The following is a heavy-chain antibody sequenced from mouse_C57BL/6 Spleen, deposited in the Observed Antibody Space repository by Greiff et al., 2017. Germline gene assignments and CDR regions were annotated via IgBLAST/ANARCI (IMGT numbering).Heavy chain of an antibody. D-gene: IGHD2-3*01. CDR1: GYTFTSYW. J-gene: IGHJ2*01. CDR2: INPSSGYT. CDR3: ARGDGYYVYYFDY. Sequence: QVQLKESGAELAKPGASVKLSCKASGYTFTSYWMHWVKQRPGQGLEWIGYINPSSGYTKYNQKFKDKATLTADKSSSTAYMQLSSLTYEDSAVYNCARGDGYYVYYFDYWGQGTTLTVSS. V-gene: IGHV1-7*01.